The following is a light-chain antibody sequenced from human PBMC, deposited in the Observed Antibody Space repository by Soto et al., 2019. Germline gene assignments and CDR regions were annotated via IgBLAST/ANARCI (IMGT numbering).Light chain of an antibody. J-gene: IGKJ2*01. CDR2: GGS. V-gene: IGKV3-15*01. Sequence: EIVMTQSPATLSVSPGERATLSCRATQSISSNLAWYQQKPGQAPRLLIYGGSTRANGIPARFSGSGSGTEFTLTISSLQSEDFAVFYCQQYNSWPYTFGQGTKLDIK. CDR3: QQYNSWPYT. CDR1: QSISSN.